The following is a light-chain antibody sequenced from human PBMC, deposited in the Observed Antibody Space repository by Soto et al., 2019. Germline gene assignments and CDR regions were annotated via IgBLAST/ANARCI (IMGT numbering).Light chain of an antibody. CDR3: QTWGTGIQVV. CDR1: SGHSSYA. CDR2: LNSDVSH. Sequence: QPVLTQSPSASASLGASVNLTCTLRSGHSSYAIAWHQQQPEKGPRYLMKLNSDVSHSKGDGIPDRFSGSSSGAERYLTISSLQSEDEADYYCQTWGTGIQVVFGGGTKLTVL. V-gene: IGLV4-69*01. J-gene: IGLJ2*01.